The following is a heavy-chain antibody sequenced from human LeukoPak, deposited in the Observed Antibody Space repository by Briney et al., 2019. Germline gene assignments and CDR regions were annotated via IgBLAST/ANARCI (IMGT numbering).Heavy chain of an antibody. V-gene: IGHV4-39*07. Sequence: SGTLSLTCTVSGGSISSSSYYWGWIRQPPGKGLEWIGSIYYSGSTYYNPSLKSRVTISVDTSKNQFSLKLSSVTAADTAMYYCARDRYYYGSGRGWFDPWGQGTLVTVSS. J-gene: IGHJ5*02. CDR1: GGSISSSSYY. CDR2: IYYSGST. D-gene: IGHD3-10*01. CDR3: ARDRYYYGSGRGWFDP.